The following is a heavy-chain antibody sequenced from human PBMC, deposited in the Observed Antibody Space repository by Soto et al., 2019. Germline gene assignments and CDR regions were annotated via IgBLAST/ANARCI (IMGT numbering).Heavy chain of an antibody. Sequence: QVQLVESGGGVVQPGRSLRLSCAASGFTFSSYGMHWVRQAPGKGLEWVAVISYDGSNKYYADSVKGRFTISRDNSKNTLYLQMNSLRAEDTAVYYCAKDRERVWSQFGFDWTGFDYWGQGTLVTVSS. D-gene: IGHD3-9*01. CDR2: ISYDGSNK. CDR1: GFTFSSYG. J-gene: IGHJ4*02. CDR3: AKDRERVWSQFGFDWTGFDY. V-gene: IGHV3-30*18.